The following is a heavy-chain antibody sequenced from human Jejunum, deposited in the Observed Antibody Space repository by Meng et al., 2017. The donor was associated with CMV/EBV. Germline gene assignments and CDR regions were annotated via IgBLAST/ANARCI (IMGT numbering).Heavy chain of an antibody. V-gene: IGHV1-18*01. CDR3: ARDQNSGGSGSPDY. D-gene: IGHD2-15*01. Sequence: ASGYTFISYGNVWVQQAPGQGLNWMEWISVDDGNTRLAQKFHGRVTVTIDRSTSTAYMELRSLRSDDTAVYYCARDQNSGGSGSPDYWGQGTLVTVSS. J-gene: IGHJ4*02. CDR2: ISVDDGNT. CDR1: GYTFISYG.